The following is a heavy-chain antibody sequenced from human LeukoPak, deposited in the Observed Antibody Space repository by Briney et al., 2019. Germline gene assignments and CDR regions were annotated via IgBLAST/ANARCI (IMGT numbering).Heavy chain of an antibody. V-gene: IGHV3-53*01. CDR2: IYSGGST. Sequence: GGSLRLSCAASGFTVSSNYMSWVRQAPGKGLEWVSVIYSGGSTYYADSVKGRFTISRNNSKNTLYLQMNSLRAEDTAVYYCARDQDGGSYPWAHYYYGMDVWGQGTTVTVSS. D-gene: IGHD1-26*01. CDR3: ARDQDGGSYPWAHYYYGMDV. CDR1: GFTVSSNY. J-gene: IGHJ6*02.